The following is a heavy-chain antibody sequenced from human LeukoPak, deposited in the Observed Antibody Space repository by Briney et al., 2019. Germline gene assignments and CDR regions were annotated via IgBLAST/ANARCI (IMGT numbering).Heavy chain of an antibody. J-gene: IGHJ4*02. CDR3: ARGAWSPVTTPDY. Sequence: GASVNVSCKASGYTFTSYDINWVRQATGQGLEWMGWMNPNSGNAGYAQKFQGRVSLTRNTSIGTAYMELSSLRSEDTAVYYCARGAWSPVTTPDYWGQGTLVTVSS. CDR1: GYTFTSYD. D-gene: IGHD4-17*01. CDR2: MNPNSGNA. V-gene: IGHV1-8*01.